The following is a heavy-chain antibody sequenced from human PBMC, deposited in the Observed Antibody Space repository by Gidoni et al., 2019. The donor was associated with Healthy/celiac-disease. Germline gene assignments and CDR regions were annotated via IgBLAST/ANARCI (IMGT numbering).Heavy chain of an antibody. CDR1: GFTFSSYA. Sequence: EVQLLESGGGLVQPGGSLSLSCAASGFTFSSYAMGWVRQAPGKGLVWVSAISGSGGSTYYADSVKGRFTISRDNSKNTLYLQMNSLRAEDTAVYYCAKDVSSGWYFDYWGQGTLVTVSS. D-gene: IGHD6-19*01. V-gene: IGHV3-23*01. J-gene: IGHJ4*02. CDR3: AKDVSSGWYFDY. CDR2: ISGSGGST.